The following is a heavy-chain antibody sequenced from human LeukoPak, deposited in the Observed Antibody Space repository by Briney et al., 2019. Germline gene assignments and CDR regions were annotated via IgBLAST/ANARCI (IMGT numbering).Heavy chain of an antibody. CDR1: GYTFTGYY. Sequence: ASVKVSCKASGYTFTGYYMHWVRQAPGQGLEWMGWINPNSGGTNYAQKFQGRVTMTRDTSISTAYMELSRLRSDDTAVYYCARDLSGIAAAGTYLRYYYYYGMDVWGQGPRSPSP. D-gene: IGHD6-13*01. CDR3: ARDLSGIAAAGTYLRYYYYYGMDV. V-gene: IGHV1-2*02. CDR2: INPNSGGT. J-gene: IGHJ6*02.